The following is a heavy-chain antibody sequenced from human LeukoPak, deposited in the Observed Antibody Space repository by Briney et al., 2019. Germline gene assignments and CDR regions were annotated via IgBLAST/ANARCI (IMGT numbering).Heavy chain of an antibody. V-gene: IGHV4-39*01. CDR3: ARRPPALGAFDI. CDR2: IYYSDSGIM. Sequence: SETLSLTCTVSGGSISRSSYYWGWIRQPPGKGLEWIGSIYYSDSGIMYYNPSLKSRVTMSADTSKNPFSLRVSSVTATDTAVYYCARRPPALGAFDIWGQGTMVSVSS. CDR1: GGSISRSSYY. J-gene: IGHJ3*02.